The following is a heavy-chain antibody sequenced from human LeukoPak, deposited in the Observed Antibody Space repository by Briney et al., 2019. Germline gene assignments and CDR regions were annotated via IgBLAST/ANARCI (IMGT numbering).Heavy chain of an antibody. CDR1: GFTFSSYG. V-gene: IGHV3-30*18. J-gene: IGHJ4*02. CDR2: ISYDGSNK. D-gene: IGHD1-26*01. CDR3: AKDAQWGPRGSSDY. Sequence: SGGSLRLSCAASGFTFSSYGMHWVRQAPGKELEWVAVISYDGSNKYYADSVKGRFTISRDNSKNTLYLQMNSLRAEDTAVYYCAKDAQWGPRGSSDYWGQGTLVTVSS.